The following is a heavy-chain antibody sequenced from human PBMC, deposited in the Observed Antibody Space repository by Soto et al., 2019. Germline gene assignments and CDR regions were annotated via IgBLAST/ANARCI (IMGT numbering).Heavy chain of an antibody. J-gene: IGHJ4*02. CDR2: IIPIFGTP. CDR3: SRDRDDYGSGNYYNRIDF. D-gene: IGHD3-10*01. CDR1: GGIFSTYA. Sequence: QVQLVQSGAEVKKPGSSVKVSCKASGGIFSTYAISWLRQAPGQGLEWMGGIIPIFGTPNYGQRFQGRVTITAGESASKADIELSRLRSEDPAVYYGSRDRDDYGSGNYYNRIDFWGQGTLVTVST. V-gene: IGHV1-69*01.